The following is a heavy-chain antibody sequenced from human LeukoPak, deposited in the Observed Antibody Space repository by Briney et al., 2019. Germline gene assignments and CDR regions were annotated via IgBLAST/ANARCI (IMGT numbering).Heavy chain of an antibody. D-gene: IGHD5-18*01. CDR1: GYTFTGYY. CDR2: INPNSGGT. V-gene: IGHV1-2*02. Sequence: GASVKVSCKASGYTFTGYYMHWVRQAPGQGLEWMGWINPNSGGTNYAQKFQGRVTITRDTSISTAYMELSRLRSDDTAVYYCARDSDIQLWFGTTYYYYGMDVWGQGTTVTVSS. J-gene: IGHJ6*02. CDR3: ARDSDIQLWFGTTYYYYGMDV.